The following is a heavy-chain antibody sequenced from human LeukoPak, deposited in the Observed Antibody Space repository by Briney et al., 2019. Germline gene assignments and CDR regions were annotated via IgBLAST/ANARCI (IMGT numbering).Heavy chain of an antibody. CDR3: ARVGSGSYFGAFDV. D-gene: IGHD1-26*01. J-gene: IGHJ3*01. CDR2: IIPIFGTA. Sequence: ASVKVSCKASGGTFSSYAISWVRQAPGQGLEWMGGIIPIFGTANYAQKFQGRVTITADKSTSTAYMELSSLRSEDTAVYYCARVGSGSYFGAFDVWGQGTMVTVSS. CDR1: GGTFSSYA. V-gene: IGHV1-69*06.